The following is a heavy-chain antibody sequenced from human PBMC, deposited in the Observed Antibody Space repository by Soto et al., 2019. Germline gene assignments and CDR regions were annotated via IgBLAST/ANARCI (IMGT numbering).Heavy chain of an antibody. V-gene: IGHV4-30-4*01. J-gene: IGHJ6*02. CDR3: ARGTAIYGMDV. CDR1: CGSISSDDYY. Sequence: QVQLQESGPGLVKPSQTLSLTCTVSCGSISSDDYYWSWIRQPPGKVLEWIGYIYYSGSTYYNPSLKSRVTISVDTSKNQFSLKLSSVTAADTAVYFCARGTAIYGMDVWGQGTTVTVSS. CDR2: IYYSGST. D-gene: IGHD5-18*01.